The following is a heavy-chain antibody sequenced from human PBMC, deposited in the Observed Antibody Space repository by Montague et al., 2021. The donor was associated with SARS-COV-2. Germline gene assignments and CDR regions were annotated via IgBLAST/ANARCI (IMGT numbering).Heavy chain of an antibody. D-gene: IGHD6-13*01. J-gene: IGHJ4*02. CDR1: GGSFSGYY. Sequence: SETLSLTCAVYGGSFSGYYWSWIRQPPGKGLEWIGEITHSGSTNYKLSLKSRVTISLDTSTNQFSLKLSSVTAADTAVYYCARGRYSSSWYGTKYYFDYWGQGTLVTVSS. V-gene: IGHV4-34*01. CDR3: ARGRYSSSWYGTKYYFDY. CDR2: ITHSGST.